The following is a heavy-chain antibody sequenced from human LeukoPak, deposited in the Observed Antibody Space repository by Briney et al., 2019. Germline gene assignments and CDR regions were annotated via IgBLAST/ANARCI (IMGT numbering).Heavy chain of an antibody. Sequence: PGGSLRLSCAASGFTFSSYAMHWVRQAPGKGLEWVAVISYDGSNKYYADSVRGRFTISRDNSKNTLYPQMNSLRAEDTAVYYCARAHGRFGELLKANWFDPWGQGTLVTVSS. CDR2: ISYDGSNK. CDR3: ARAHGRFGELLKANWFDP. J-gene: IGHJ5*02. V-gene: IGHV3-30-3*01. CDR1: GFTFSSYA. D-gene: IGHD3-10*01.